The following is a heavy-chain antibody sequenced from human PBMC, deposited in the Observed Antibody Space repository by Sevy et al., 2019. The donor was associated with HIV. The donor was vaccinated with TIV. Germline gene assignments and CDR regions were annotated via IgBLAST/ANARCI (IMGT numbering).Heavy chain of an antibody. D-gene: IGHD5-12*01. CDR2: IIPIFGTA. J-gene: IGHJ3*02. CDR1: GGTFSSHA. Sequence: ASVKVSCKASGGTFSSHAISWVRQAPGQGLEWMGGIIPIFGTANYAQKFQGRVTITADESTSTAYMELSSLRSEDTAVYYCARDQGRDGYNRGAFDIWGQGTMVTVSS. CDR3: ARDQGRDGYNRGAFDI. V-gene: IGHV1-69*13.